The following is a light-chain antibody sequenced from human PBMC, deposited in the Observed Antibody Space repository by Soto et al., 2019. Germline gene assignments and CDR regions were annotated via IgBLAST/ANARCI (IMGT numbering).Light chain of an antibody. CDR1: QSVSSN. CDR2: GAS. J-gene: IGKJ5*01. CDR3: QQYNNWPIT. Sequence: EIVMTQSPATLSVSPGERATLSCRASQSVSSNLARDQQKPGQAPRLLIYGASTRATGIPARFSGSGSGTEFTLTISSLQSEDFAVYYCQQYNNWPITFGQGTRLEIK. V-gene: IGKV3-15*01.